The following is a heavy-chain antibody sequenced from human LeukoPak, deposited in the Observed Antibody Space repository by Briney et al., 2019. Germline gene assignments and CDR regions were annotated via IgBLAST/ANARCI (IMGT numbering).Heavy chain of an antibody. CDR1: GYTFTRYY. V-gene: IGHV1-46*01. J-gene: IGHJ6*03. CDR2: INPSGGRT. Sequence: ASVKVSCKASGYTFTRYYMHWVRQAPGQGLEWMGIINPSGGRTTYAQKFQGRVTMTRDMSTSTVYMEMSSVRSEDTAVYYCARGLDYYGSGSYNYYYYYYMDVWGKGTTVTISS. CDR3: ARGLDYYGSGSYNYYYYYYMDV. D-gene: IGHD3-10*01.